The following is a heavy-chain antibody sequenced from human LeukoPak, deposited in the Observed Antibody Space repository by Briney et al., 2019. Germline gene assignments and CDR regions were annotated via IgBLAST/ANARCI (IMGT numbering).Heavy chain of an antibody. CDR2: INTNSGGT. CDR1: GYTFTSYA. V-gene: IGHV1-2*02. CDR3: ARTTEGGFTYDYFYYYYMDV. D-gene: IGHD5-18*01. Sequence: ASVTVSCTASGYTFTSYAMYWVRQAPGPGLEWMGWINTNSGGTNYAQKFQGRVTITRDTSNSPAYMEVSRLRSDDTAVYYCARTTEGGFTYDYFYYYYMDVWGKGTTVTISS. J-gene: IGHJ6*03.